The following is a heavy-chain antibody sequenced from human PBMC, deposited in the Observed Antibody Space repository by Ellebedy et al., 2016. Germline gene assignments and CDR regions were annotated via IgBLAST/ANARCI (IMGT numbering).Heavy chain of an antibody. CDR2: ISYDGSEK. V-gene: IGHV3-33*05. CDR1: GFIFSDYD. CDR3: ARDPQGFNSGWFPY. J-gene: IGHJ4*02. D-gene: IGHD6-19*01. Sequence: GGSLRLXXTASGFIFSDYDMQWVRQAPGKGLECISLISYDGSEKYYADSVKGRFTVSKDTSKNTLYLQMTSLRVEDTAVYYCARDPQGFNSGWFPYWGQGLLVTVSS.